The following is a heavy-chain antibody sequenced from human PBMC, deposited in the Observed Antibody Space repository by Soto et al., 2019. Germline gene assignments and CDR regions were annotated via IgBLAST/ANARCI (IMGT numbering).Heavy chain of an antibody. CDR3: ARMGDCSGGSCWCGFFQH. Sequence: SGPTLVNPTQTLTLTCTFSGFSLSTSGMCVSWIRQPPGKALEWLALIDWDDDKYYSTSLKTRLTISKDTSKNQVVLTMTNMDPVDTATYYCARMGDCSGGSCWCGFFQHWGQGTLVTVSS. CDR2: IDWDDDK. CDR1: GFSLSTSGMC. D-gene: IGHD2-15*01. J-gene: IGHJ1*01. V-gene: IGHV2-70*01.